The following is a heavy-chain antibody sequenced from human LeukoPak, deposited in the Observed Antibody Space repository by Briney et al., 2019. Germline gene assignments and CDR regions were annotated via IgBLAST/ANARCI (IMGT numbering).Heavy chain of an antibody. CDR3: ARDAAYCGGDCYMDAFDI. CDR2: INSGSTYL. D-gene: IGHD2-21*02. CDR1: GFTFSSYS. J-gene: IGHJ3*02. V-gene: IGHV3-21*01. Sequence: PGGSLRLSCAASGFTFSSYSMNWVRQAPGKGLEWVSSINSGSTYLYYADSVKGRFTISRDNAKNSLYLQMNSLRAEDTAVYYCARDAAYCGGDCYMDAFDIWGQGTMVTVFS.